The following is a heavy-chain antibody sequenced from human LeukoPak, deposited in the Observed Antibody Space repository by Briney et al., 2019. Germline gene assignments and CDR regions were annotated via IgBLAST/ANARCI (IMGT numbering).Heavy chain of an antibody. J-gene: IGHJ4*02. V-gene: IGHV3-74*01. CDR3: ARSSEQWLKY. Sequence: GGSLRLSCAASGFTFSSYWMHWVRHAPGKGLVWVSRISNDGGSTSYADSVKGRFTISRDNGKNTLYLQMDSLRAEDTAVYYCARSSEQWLKYWGQGTLVTVSS. CDR1: GFTFSSYW. D-gene: IGHD6-19*01. CDR2: ISNDGGST.